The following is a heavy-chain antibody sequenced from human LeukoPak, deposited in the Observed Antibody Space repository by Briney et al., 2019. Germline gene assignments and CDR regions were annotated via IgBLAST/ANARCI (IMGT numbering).Heavy chain of an antibody. D-gene: IGHD1-26*01. CDR2: IKPNSGDT. J-gene: IGHJ4*02. CDR1: DYPFSGYY. V-gene: IGHV1-2*02. Sequence: ASVKASGKASDYPFSGYYINWVGYGPGKGLDWMGWIKPNSGDTNYAQKFQGRLTMTRDTTISTVYMELNRLRSDDTAVYYCARGDEWELAVDYWGQGTLITVSS. CDR3: ARGDEWELAVDY.